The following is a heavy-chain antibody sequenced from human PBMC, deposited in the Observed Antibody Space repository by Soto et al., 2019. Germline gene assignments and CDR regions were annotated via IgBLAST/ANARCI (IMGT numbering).Heavy chain of an antibody. J-gene: IGHJ4*02. CDR3: ARGYDSSAGDY. V-gene: IGHV3-21*01. Sequence: GSLRLSCAASGFTFSSYNMNWVRQAPGKGPAWVSSISSGRTPTFYADSVKSRFTISRENAKNSLYLQMNSLRVEDTAVYYCARGYDSSAGDYWGQGTLVTVSS. CDR2: ISSGRTPT. D-gene: IGHD3-22*01. CDR1: GFTFSSYN.